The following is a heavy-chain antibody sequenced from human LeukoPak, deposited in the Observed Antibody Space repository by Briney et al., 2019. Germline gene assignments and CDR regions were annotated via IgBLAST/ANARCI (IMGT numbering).Heavy chain of an antibody. Sequence: GGSLRLSCAASGFTVSSNYMSWVRQAPGKGLEWVSVIYSGGSTYYADSVKGRFTISRDNSKNTLYLQMNSLRAEDTAVYYCARRSDLTHYYMDVWGKGTTVTVSS. CDR2: IYSGGST. CDR3: ARRSDLTHYYMDV. CDR1: GFTVSSNY. J-gene: IGHJ6*03. V-gene: IGHV3-53*01.